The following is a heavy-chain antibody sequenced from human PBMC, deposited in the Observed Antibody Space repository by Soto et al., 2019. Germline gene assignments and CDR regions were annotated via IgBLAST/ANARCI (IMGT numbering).Heavy chain of an antibody. CDR2: IYYSGST. V-gene: IGHV4-39*01. Sequence: SVAGGTIRGSSYDWGVIRQTQGKGLEWIGSIYYSGSTYYNPSLKSRVTISVDTSKNQFSLKLSSVTAADTAVYYCAFLKTLYEILTGWATDAFDIWGQGTMVTVS. CDR1: GGTIRGSSYD. D-gene: IGHD3-9*01. CDR3: AFLKTLYEILTGWATDAFDI. J-gene: IGHJ3*02.